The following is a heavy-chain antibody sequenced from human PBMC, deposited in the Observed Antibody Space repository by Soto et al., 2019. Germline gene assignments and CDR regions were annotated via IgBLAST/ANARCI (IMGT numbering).Heavy chain of an antibody. D-gene: IGHD6-13*01. CDR1: GVSIKSDNW. CDR3: ARTESVLAAVGLDF. J-gene: IGHJ4*02. V-gene: IGHV4-4*02. Sequence: QVQLQESGPGLAKPSETLALVCSVSGVSIKSDNWWTWVRQSAGKGLEWIGDIYHSGSANYHSSLKGRVSMSVDKSQNQFSLRLTSVTAADTAIYFCARTESVLAAVGLDFWGQGLLVSVSS. CDR2: IYHSGSA.